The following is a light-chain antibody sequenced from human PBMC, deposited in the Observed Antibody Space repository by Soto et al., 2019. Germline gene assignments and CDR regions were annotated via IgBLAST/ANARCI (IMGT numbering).Light chain of an antibody. Sequence: SYELTQPPSVSAAPEKTATITCGGGNIGINAVHWYRQKPGQAPLLVVYYDIDRPSGIPERFSGSTSGNTATLTISRVQAGDEADYYCQLWNSSSDQGVFGGGTKVTVL. CDR1: NIGINA. V-gene: IGLV3-21*04. CDR2: YDI. J-gene: IGLJ3*02. CDR3: QLWNSSSDQGV.